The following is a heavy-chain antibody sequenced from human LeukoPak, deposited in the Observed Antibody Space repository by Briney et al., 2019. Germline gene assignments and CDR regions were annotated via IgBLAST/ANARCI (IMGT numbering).Heavy chain of an antibody. J-gene: IGHJ5*02. Sequence: AGSLRLSCAASGFSFSSYCMTWVRQAPGKGLEWVANIKQDGSEKYYVDSVKGRFTISRDNAKNSLYLQMNSLRAEDTAVYYCARDTTTYCSSTSCYRKVSWFDPWGQGTLVTVSS. CDR2: IKQDGSEK. CDR1: GFSFSSYC. D-gene: IGHD2-2*01. V-gene: IGHV3-7*01. CDR3: ARDTTTYCSSTSCYRKVSWFDP.